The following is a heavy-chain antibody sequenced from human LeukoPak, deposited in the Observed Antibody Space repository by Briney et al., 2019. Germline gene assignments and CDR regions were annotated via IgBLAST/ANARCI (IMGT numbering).Heavy chain of an antibody. CDR2: IKQDGSEK. V-gene: IGHV3-7*01. J-gene: IGHJ4*02. Sequence: GGSLRLSCAASGFTFSSYWMSWVRQAPGKGLEWVANIKQDGSEKYYVDSVKGRFTISRDNAKNSLYLQMNSLRAEDTAVYYCARGGRSSTSPGYFDYWGQGTLVTVSS. CDR1: GFTFSSYW. CDR3: ARGGRSSTSPGYFDY. D-gene: IGHD2-2*01.